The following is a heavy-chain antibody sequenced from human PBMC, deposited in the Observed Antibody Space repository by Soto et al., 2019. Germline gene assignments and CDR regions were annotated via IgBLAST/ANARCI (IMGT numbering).Heavy chain of an antibody. D-gene: IGHD3-22*01. J-gene: IGHJ5*02. Sequence: GGSLRLSCAASGFTFSSSGMHWVRQAPGKGLEWVSFIWYDGSNKYYADSVKVRFTISRDNSKNTLYLKMNSLRAEDTAVYYCARDRMDYYDSSGYLKGPWFDXWGQGTLVTVSX. V-gene: IGHV3-33*01. CDR2: IWYDGSNK. CDR1: GFTFSSSG. CDR3: ARDRMDYYDSSGYLKGPWFDX.